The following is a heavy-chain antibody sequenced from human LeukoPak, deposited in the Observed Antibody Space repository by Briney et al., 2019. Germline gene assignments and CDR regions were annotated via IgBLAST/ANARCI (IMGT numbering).Heavy chain of an antibody. D-gene: IGHD1-14*01. CDR3: VKDNPLDY. Sequence: HSGGSLRLSCAASGFTFSSYGMHWVRQAPGKGLEWVAVISYDGSNKYYADSVKGRFTISRDNSKNTLYLHINSLRAEDTAVYYCVKDNPLDYWGQGTLVIVSS. J-gene: IGHJ4*02. CDR1: GFTFSSYG. V-gene: IGHV3-30*18. CDR2: ISYDGSNK.